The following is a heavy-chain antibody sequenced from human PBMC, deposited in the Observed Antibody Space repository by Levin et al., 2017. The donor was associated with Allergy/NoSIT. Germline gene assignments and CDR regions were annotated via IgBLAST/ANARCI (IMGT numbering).Heavy chain of an antibody. J-gene: IGHJ5*02. Sequence: ASVKVSCKASGGTFSSYAISWVRQAPGQGLEWMGGIIPIFGTANYAQKFQGRVTITADESTSTAYMELSSLRSEDTAVYYCARDRGPLRLGDWFDPWGQGTLVTVSS. D-gene: IGHD6-19*01. V-gene: IGHV1-69*13. CDR2: IIPIFGTA. CDR1: GGTFSSYA. CDR3: ARDRGPLRLGDWFDP.